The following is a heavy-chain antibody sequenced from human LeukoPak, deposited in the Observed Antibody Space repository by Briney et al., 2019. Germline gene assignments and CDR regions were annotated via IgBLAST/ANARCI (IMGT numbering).Heavy chain of an antibody. CDR3: ARGWSGMDV. Sequence: GRSLRLSCTASGFSFNTNNMNWVRQAPGKGLEWVSSISTSGTYIYYADSMKGRFTISRDDAKNSLYLQMNSLRAEDTAVYYCARGWSGMDVRGQGTTVTVSS. J-gene: IGHJ6*02. CDR2: ISTSGTYI. CDR1: GFSFNTNN. D-gene: IGHD2-15*01. V-gene: IGHV3-21*01.